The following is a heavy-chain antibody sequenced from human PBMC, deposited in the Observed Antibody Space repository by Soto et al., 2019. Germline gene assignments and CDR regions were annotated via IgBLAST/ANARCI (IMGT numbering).Heavy chain of an antibody. V-gene: IGHV3-23*01. J-gene: IGHJ4*02. CDR3: AKDSGNYFTADY. D-gene: IGHD1-26*01. CDR1: GFTFSIYA. CDR2: ISASGGRT. Sequence: GGSLRLSCAASGFTFSIYAMSWVRQAPGKGLEWVSAISASGGRTYYADSVKGRFTISRDNSKNTLSLQMDSLRAEDTAIYYCAKDSGNYFTADYWGQGALVTVSS.